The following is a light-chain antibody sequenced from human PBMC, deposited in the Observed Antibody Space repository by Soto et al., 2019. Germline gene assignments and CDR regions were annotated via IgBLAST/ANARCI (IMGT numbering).Light chain of an antibody. J-gene: IGLJ2*01. CDR1: SSDVGAYNY. V-gene: IGLV2-8*01. CDR3: SSYTGSDNLV. CDR2: DVT. Sequence: QSVLTQPPSASGYPGQSVTISCTGTSSDVGAYNYVSWYQQHPGKAPKLMIYDVTTRPSGVPDRFSGSKSGNTASLTVSGLQAEDEADYFCSSYTGSDNLVFGGGTKLTVL.